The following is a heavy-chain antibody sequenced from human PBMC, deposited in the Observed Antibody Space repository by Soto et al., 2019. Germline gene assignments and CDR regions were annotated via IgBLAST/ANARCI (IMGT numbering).Heavy chain of an antibody. J-gene: IGHJ4*02. Sequence: GGSLRLSCSPSGFTFGDYAMNGFRQAPGKGLEWVGFIKSKAFGGTPEYAASVKGRFTISRDDSMSIAYLQMNSLKTDDTAVYYCTRDHYGRGFSSGAFDSWGQGTPVTVSS. CDR1: GFTFGDYA. V-gene: IGHV3-49*03. CDR3: TRDHYGRGFSSGAFDS. D-gene: IGHD5-18*01. CDR2: IKSKAFGGTP.